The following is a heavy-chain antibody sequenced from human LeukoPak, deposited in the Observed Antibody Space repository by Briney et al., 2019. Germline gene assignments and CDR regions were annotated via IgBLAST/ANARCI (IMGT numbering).Heavy chain of an antibody. CDR1: GGSVSSGSYY. CDR3: ARVESYTVFDY. V-gene: IGHV4-61*01. J-gene: IGHJ4*02. CDR2: IYYSGST. Sequence: SQTLSLTCTVSGGSVSSGSYYWSWIRQPPGKGLEWIGYIYYSGSTNYNPSLKSRVTISVDTSKNQFSLKLSSVTAADTAVYYCARVESYTVFDYWGQGTLVTVSS. D-gene: IGHD1-26*01.